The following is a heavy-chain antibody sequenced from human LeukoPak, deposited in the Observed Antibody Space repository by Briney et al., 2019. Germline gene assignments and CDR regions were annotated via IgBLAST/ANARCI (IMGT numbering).Heavy chain of an antibody. Sequence: KTGGSLRRSCAASGFTFDGYAMHWVRQAPGKGLEWVSGISWNSGSKGYADSVKGRFTISRDNAKNSLYLQMNSLKTEDTALYYCAKDKGLLPYYFDYWGQGTVVTVSS. CDR3: AKDKGLLPYYFDY. CDR1: GFTFDGYA. D-gene: IGHD3-22*01. V-gene: IGHV3-9*01. CDR2: ISWNSGSK. J-gene: IGHJ4*02.